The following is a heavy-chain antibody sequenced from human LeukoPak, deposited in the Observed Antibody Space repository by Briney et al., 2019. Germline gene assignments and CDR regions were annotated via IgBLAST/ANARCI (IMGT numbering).Heavy chain of an antibody. Sequence: GGSLRLSCAASGFAFSSYSMNWVRQAPGKGLEWVAFIRYDGSNKYYADSVKGRFTISRDNSKNTLYLQMNSLRAEDTAVYYCAKDGWSSSWYWGLFDYWGQGTLVTVSS. CDR3: AKDGWSSSWYWGLFDY. V-gene: IGHV3-30*02. J-gene: IGHJ4*02. CDR1: GFAFSSYS. CDR2: IRYDGSNK. D-gene: IGHD6-13*01.